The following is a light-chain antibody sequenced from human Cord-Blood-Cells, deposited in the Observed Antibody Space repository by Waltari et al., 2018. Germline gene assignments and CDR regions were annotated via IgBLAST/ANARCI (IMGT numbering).Light chain of an antibody. V-gene: IGLV1-40*01. CDR3: QSYDSSLSGSV. J-gene: IGLJ2*01. Sequence: QSVLTQPPSVSGAPGQRVPISCTGSSSNIGAGYDVHWYQQRPGTAPKLLIHGNSNRPSGVPDRFSGSKSGTSASRAITGLQAEDEADYYCQSYDSSLSGSVFGGGTKLTVL. CDR1: SSNIGAGYD. CDR2: GNS.